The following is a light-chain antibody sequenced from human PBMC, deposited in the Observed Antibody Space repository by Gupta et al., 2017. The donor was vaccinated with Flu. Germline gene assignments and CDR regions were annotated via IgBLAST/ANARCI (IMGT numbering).Light chain of an antibody. CDR1: QSISSY. Sequence: VIWMTQSPALLSASAGDRVTISCRMSQSISSYLAWYQQKPGKAPELLIYAASTLQSGVPSRFSGSGSGTDFTLTISCLQSEDFATYYCQQYYSFPPGTFGGGTKVEIK. CDR3: QQYYSFPPGT. J-gene: IGKJ4*01. V-gene: IGKV1D-8*01. CDR2: AAS.